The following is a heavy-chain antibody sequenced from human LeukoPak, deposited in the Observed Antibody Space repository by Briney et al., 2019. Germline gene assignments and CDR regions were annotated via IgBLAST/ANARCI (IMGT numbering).Heavy chain of an antibody. D-gene: IGHD4-17*01. CDR2: ISYDGSNK. J-gene: IGHJ4*02. CDR1: GFTFSSYG. Sequence: PGRSLRLSCAASGFTFSSYGMHWVRQAPGKGLEWVAVISYDGSNKYYADSVKGRFTISRDNSKNTLYLQMNSLRAEDTALYYCARHDYGDCFDYWGQGTLVTVSS. CDR3: ARHDYGDCFDY. V-gene: IGHV3-30*03.